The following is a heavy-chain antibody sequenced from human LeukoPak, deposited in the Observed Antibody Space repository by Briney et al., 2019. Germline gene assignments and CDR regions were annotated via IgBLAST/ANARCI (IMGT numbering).Heavy chain of an antibody. D-gene: IGHD2-15*01. Sequence: PSETLSLTCTVSGGSISSGGYYWSSIRQHPGKGLEWIGYIYYSGSTYYNPSLKSRVTISVDTSKNQFSLKLSSVTAADTAVYYCARDNDCSGGSCYSRWFDPWGQGTLVTVSS. CDR1: GGSISSGGYY. CDR2: IYYSGST. J-gene: IGHJ5*02. V-gene: IGHV4-31*03. CDR3: ARDNDCSGGSCYSRWFDP.